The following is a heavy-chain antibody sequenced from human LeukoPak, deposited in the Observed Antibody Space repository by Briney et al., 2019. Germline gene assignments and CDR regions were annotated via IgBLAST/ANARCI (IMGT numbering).Heavy chain of an antibody. D-gene: IGHD3-16*01. Sequence: SETLSLTCAVYGGSLSGYYWSWIRQPPGKGLEWIGEINHSGSTNYNPSLKSRVTISVDTSKNQFSLKLSSVTAADTAVYYCARRGSSTPEFDYWGQGTLVTVSS. V-gene: IGHV4-34*01. CDR1: GGSLSGYY. J-gene: IGHJ4*02. CDR3: ARRGSSTPEFDY. CDR2: INHSGST.